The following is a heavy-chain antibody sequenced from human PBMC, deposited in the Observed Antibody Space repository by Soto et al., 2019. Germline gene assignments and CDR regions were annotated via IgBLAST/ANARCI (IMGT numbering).Heavy chain of an antibody. Sequence: SQTLPLTSTVSAGSISSGDYYWSWIRQPQRKGLEWIGYIYYSGTTYYNPSLKSRVTMSVDTSKNQFSLKLSSVTAADTAVYYCARIPRRYCSGGSCYSARNFACCGQGTLVT. D-gene: IGHD2-15*01. J-gene: IGHJ4*02. CDR1: AGSISSGDYY. V-gene: IGHV4-30-4*01. CDR3: ARIPRRYCSGGSCYSARNFAC. CDR2: IYYSGTT.